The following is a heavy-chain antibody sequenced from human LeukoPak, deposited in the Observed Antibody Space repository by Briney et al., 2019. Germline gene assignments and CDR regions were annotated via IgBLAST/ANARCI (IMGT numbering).Heavy chain of an antibody. J-gene: IGHJ4*02. CDR3: AKIPRSGGSCL. D-gene: IGHD2-15*01. CDR1: GFTFSSYS. V-gene: IGHV3-48*01. CDR2: ISSSSTI. Sequence: PGGSLRLSCAASGFTFSSYSMNWVRQAPGKGLEWVSYISSSSTIYYADSVKGRFTISRDNAKNSLYLQMNSLRAEDTAVYYCAKIPRSGGSCLWGQGTLVTVSS.